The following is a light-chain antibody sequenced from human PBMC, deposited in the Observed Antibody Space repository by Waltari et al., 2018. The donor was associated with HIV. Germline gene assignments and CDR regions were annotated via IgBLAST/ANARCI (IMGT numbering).Light chain of an antibody. CDR2: EVN. CDR3: CSYAGSSTHV. Sequence: TISCTGTNNVVGGYNLVSWYQQHPAKAPKLMIYEVNKRPSGVSNRFSGFKSGNTASLTISGLQAEDEADYYCCSYAGSSTHVFGTGTKVTVL. CDR1: NNVVGGYNL. V-gene: IGLV2-23*02. J-gene: IGLJ1*01.